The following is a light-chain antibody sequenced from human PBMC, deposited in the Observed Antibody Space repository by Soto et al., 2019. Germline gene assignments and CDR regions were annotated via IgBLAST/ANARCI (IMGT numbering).Light chain of an antibody. CDR3: LQHNSLPLT. CDR1: QSLDSW. CDR2: KAS. J-gene: IGKJ4*01. Sequence: DIQMTQSPSTLSASVGDRVTITCRASQSLDSWLAWYQQKPGKAPKLLVYKASSLESGVPSRFSGSGSGTEFTLTVISLHPDDRTTYYCLQHNSLPLTFGGGTKVEIK. V-gene: IGKV1-5*03.